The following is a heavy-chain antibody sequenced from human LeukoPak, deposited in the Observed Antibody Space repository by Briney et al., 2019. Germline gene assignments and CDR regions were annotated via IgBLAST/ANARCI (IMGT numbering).Heavy chain of an antibody. V-gene: IGHV3-30*02. D-gene: IGHD3-9*01. CDR1: GFTFSNYG. CDR2: IRYDETNK. J-gene: IGHJ4*02. CDR3: AKDRGYNILTGYSKGHYFDH. Sequence: GGSLRLSCAASGFTFSNYGIHWVRQAPGKGLEWVAFIRYDETNKYYADSVKGRFTISRDNSKNTLNLQMNSLKTEDTAVYYCAKDRGYNILTGYSKGHYFDHWGQGTLVTVSS.